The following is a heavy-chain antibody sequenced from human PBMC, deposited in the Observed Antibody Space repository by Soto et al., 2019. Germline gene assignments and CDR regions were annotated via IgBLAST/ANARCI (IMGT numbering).Heavy chain of an antibody. D-gene: IGHD3-3*01. CDR1: GCSISSGDYY. V-gene: IGHV4-30-4*01. Sequence: SETLSLTCTFSGCSISSGDYYWNWIRQPPGKGLEWVGYIYYNGNTFYNPSLRSRITISIDTSKNQFSLKLNSVTVADTAMYYCARRDNYWTLFDYWGPGALVTVSS. J-gene: IGHJ4*02. CDR3: ARRDNYWTLFDY. CDR2: IYYNGNT.